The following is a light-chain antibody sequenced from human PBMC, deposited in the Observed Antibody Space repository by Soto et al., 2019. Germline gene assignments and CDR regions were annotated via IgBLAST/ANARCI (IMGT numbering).Light chain of an antibody. V-gene: IGKV2-28*01. CDR2: LGS. Sequence: TQSPSSLSASVGDRVIITCRASQSVSRSLNWYQQTAGRPPKLLIYLGSNRASGVPDRFSGSGSGTDFTLKISRVEAEDVGVYYCMQPLQSWTFGQGTKVDIK. CDR3: MQPLQSWT. J-gene: IGKJ1*01. CDR1: QSVSRS.